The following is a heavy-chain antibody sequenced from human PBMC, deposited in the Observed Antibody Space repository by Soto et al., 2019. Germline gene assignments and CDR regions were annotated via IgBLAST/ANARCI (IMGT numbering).Heavy chain of an antibody. Sequence: QVHLQESGPGVVKASETLSLTCSLSGGSTSGKYWSWIRQSAGKGLEWIGRIYSSGRTHYNPSLRSRVSMSVAQNSFSLRLTSVTAADTAIYYCARDFDVNTALDYWYFDLWGRGQQVSVSS. CDR3: ARDFDVNTALDYWYFDL. CDR2: IYSSGRT. J-gene: IGHJ2*01. CDR1: GGSTSGKY. V-gene: IGHV4-4*07. D-gene: IGHD3-9*01.